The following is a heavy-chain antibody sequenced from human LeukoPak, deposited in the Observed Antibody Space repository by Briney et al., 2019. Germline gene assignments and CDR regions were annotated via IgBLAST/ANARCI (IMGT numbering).Heavy chain of an antibody. CDR2: IYYSGST. D-gene: IGHD6-13*01. J-gene: IGHJ4*02. CDR3: ARAPLEGSSSWHNYYFDY. CDR1: GGSISSYY. V-gene: IGHV4-59*08. Sequence: SETLSLTCTVSGGSISSYYWSWIRQPPGKGLGWIGYIYYSGSTNYNPSLKSRVTISVDTSKNQFSLKLSSVTAADTAVYYCARAPLEGSSSWHNYYFDYWGQGTLVTVSS.